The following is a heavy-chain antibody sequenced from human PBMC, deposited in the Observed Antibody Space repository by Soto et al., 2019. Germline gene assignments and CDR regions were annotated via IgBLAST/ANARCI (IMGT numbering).Heavy chain of an antibody. D-gene: IGHD2-15*01. Sequence: PGESLRLSCAASGFTFISYGMHWVLQAPGRGLEWVAVISFDGSNEYYADSVKGRFTISRDSSKNTLYLQMNSLRAEDTAVYYWAIGRTSSWYSPFDLWGQGTRVTVSS. J-gene: IGHJ4*02. CDR2: ISFDGSNE. V-gene: IGHV3-30*03. CDR1: GFTFISYG. CDR3: AIGRTSSWYSPFDL.